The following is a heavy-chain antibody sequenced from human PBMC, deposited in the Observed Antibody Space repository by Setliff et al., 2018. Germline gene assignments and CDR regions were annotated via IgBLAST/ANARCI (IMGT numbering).Heavy chain of an antibody. Sequence: LSLSCVVSGFSVSNDFMGWVRQAPGKGLEWVGYIFYDGSEKYYADSVKGRFTISRDNSKNTVYLQMNSLRAEDTAVYYCVKESIVTRYFDYWGQGTLVTVSS. CDR2: IFYDGSEK. CDR3: VKESIVTRYFDY. V-gene: IGHV3-30*18. J-gene: IGHJ4*02. CDR1: GFSVSNDF. D-gene: IGHD6-6*01.